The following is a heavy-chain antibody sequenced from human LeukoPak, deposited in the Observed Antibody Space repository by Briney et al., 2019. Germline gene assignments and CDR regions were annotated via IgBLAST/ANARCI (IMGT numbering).Heavy chain of an antibody. J-gene: IGHJ6*02. CDR2: INAGNGNT. CDR1: GYTFTSYA. D-gene: IGHD4-11*01. V-gene: IGHV1-3*01. Sequence: ASVKVSCKASGYTFTSYAMHWVRQAPGQRLEWMGWINAGNGNTKYSQKFQGRVTITRDTSASTAYMELSSLRSEDTAVYYCARVGNYAPYYYYYGMDVWGQGTRSPSP. CDR3: ARVGNYAPYYYYYGMDV.